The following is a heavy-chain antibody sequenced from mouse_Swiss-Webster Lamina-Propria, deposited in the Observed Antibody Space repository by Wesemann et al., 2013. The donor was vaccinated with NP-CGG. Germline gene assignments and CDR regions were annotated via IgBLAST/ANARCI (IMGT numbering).Heavy chain of an antibody. CDR2: INPGSGGT. J-gene: IGHJ3*01. D-gene: IGHD4-1*01. Sequence: EVQLQQSGAELVKPGASVKLSCTASGFNIKDTYMHWVKQRPEQGLEWIGVINPGSGGTNYNEKFKGKATLTADKSSSTAYMQLSSLTSDDSAVYFCATGFAYWGQGTLVTVSA. CDR1: GFNIKDTY. CDR3: ATGFAY. V-gene: IGHV14-3*02.